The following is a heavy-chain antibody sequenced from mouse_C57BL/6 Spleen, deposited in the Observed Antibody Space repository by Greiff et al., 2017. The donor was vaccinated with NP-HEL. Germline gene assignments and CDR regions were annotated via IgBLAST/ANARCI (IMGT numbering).Heavy chain of an antibody. Sequence: EVMLVESGGDLVKPGGSLKLSCAASGFTFSSYGMSWVRQTPDKRLEWVATISSGGSYTYYPDSVKGRFTISRDNAKNTLYLQMSSLKSEDTAMYYCARLGGSPFDYWGQGTTLTVSS. CDR2: ISSGGSYT. CDR3: ARLGGSPFDY. V-gene: IGHV5-6*02. CDR1: GFTFSSYG. D-gene: IGHD1-1*01. J-gene: IGHJ2*01.